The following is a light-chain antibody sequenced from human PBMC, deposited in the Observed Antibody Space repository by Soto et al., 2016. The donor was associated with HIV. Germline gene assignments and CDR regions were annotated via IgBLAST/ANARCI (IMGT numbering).Light chain of an antibody. Sequence: SYELTQPPSVSVAPGKTARITCGGDTIGSKGVYWCQQRPGQAPALVVYDDSDRPSGIPERFSGSNSGNTATLTISRVEAGDEADYYCQVWDSGSDHYVFGTGTRVTV. V-gene: IGLV3-21*03. CDR1: TIGSKG. J-gene: IGLJ1*01. CDR2: DDS. CDR3: QVWDSGSDHYV.